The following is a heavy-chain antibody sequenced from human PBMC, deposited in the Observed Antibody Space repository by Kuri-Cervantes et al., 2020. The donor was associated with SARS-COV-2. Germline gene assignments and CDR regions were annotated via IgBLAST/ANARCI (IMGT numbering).Heavy chain of an antibody. Sequence: GGSLRLSCAASGFTFGSYVMNWVRQAPGKGLEWVSTISVSGGSTYYADSVKGRFTISRDSSENTLYLQMNSLRAEDTAVYYCARAYCGGDCEFDYWGRGTLVTVSS. CDR3: ARAYCGGDCEFDY. CDR1: GFTFGSYV. V-gene: IGHV3-23*01. CDR2: ISVSGGST. D-gene: IGHD2-21*02. J-gene: IGHJ4*02.